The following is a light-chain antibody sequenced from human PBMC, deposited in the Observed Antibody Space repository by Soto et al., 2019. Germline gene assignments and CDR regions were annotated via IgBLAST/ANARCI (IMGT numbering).Light chain of an antibody. CDR2: RNN. Sequence: QSVLTQPTSASGTPGQRVTFSCSGGRSNIGSNYVFWYQQFPGTAPKLLIYRNNQRPSGVPDRFSGSKSGTSASLAISGLRSEDEADYYCTSWDDSLYHVVFGGGTKLTVL. CDR1: RSNIGSNY. CDR3: TSWDDSLYHVV. J-gene: IGLJ2*01. V-gene: IGLV1-47*01.